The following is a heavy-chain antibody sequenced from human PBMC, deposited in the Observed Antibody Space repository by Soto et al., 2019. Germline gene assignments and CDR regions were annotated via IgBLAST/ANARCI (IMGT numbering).Heavy chain of an antibody. CDR3: ARDMFAANGYYYGMGV. D-gene: IGHD3-10*02. CDR2: INPNSGGT. CDR1: GYTFTGYY. Sequence: ASVKVSCKASGYTFTGYYMHWVRQAPGQGLEWMGWINPNSGGTNYAQKFQGWVTMTRDTSISTAYMELSRLRSDDTAVYYCARDMFAANGYYYGMGVWGRGTTVTVSS. J-gene: IGHJ6*02. V-gene: IGHV1-2*04.